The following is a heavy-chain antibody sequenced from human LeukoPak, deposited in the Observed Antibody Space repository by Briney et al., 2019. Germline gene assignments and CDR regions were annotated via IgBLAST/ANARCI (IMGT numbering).Heavy chain of an antibody. V-gene: IGHV3-11*01. J-gene: IGHJ6*02. CDR3: ARDEAYCSGGSCYLGL. Sequence: PGGSLRLSCAASGFTSSDHYMSWIRQAPGKGLEWVSDISSSGRTIYHADSVKGRFTISRDNAKNSLYLQMNSLRAEDTAVYYCARDEAYCSGGSCYLGLWGQGTTATVSS. D-gene: IGHD2-15*01. CDR2: ISSSGRTI. CDR1: GFTSSDHY.